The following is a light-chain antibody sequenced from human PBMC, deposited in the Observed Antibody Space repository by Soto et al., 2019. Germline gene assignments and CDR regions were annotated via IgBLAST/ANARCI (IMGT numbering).Light chain of an antibody. CDR2: DVS. J-gene: IGLJ1*01. V-gene: IGLV2-14*01. Sequence: QSVLTHPASVSGSPGPSITISCTGTSRDVGGYNYVSWYQQHPGKAPKLIIYDVSNRPSGVSNRFSGSKSDNTASLTISGLQAEDEADYYCSSYTSSSTYVFGTGTKLTVL. CDR1: SRDVGGYNY. CDR3: SSYTSSSTYV.